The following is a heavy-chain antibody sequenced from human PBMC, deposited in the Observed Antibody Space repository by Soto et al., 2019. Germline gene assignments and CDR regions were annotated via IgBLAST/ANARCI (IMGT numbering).Heavy chain of an antibody. V-gene: IGHV4-59*01. CDR3: ARDLWGYCGDDCYPLDV. J-gene: IGHJ6*02. Sequence: QVRLQESGPGLVKPSETLSLTCTVSGGSISTYYWSWIRQPPGKGLEWIGYMYKTGNTIYNPSLTSRVTISVDTSKNQFSLKLNSVTAADTAVYYCARDLWGYCGDDCYPLDVWGQGTTVTVSS. D-gene: IGHD2-21*02. CDR2: MYKTGNT. CDR1: GGSISTYY.